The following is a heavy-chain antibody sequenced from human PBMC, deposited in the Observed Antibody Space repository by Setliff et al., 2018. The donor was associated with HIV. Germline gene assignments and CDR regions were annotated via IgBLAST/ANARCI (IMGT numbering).Heavy chain of an antibody. CDR3: AREGYCSGGSCQGHFDY. V-gene: IGHV7-4-1*02. D-gene: IGHD2-15*01. J-gene: IGHJ4*02. CDR2: INTITGNP. CDR1: GYTFSSYS. Sequence: ASVKVSCKASGYTFSSYSMNWARQAPGQGLEWMGWINTITGNPTYAQGFTGRFVFSLDTSVSTAYLQISSLKAEDTAVYYCAREGYCSGGSCQGHFDYWGQGTLVTVSS.